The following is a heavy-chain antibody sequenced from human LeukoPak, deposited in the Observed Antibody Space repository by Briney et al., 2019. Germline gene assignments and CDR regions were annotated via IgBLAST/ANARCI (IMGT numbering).Heavy chain of an antibody. CDR1: GGTFSSYA. CDR2: IIPIFGTA. D-gene: IGHD3-10*01. J-gene: IGHJ4*02. CDR3: ARVSYYPAYYFDY. Sequence: ASVKVSCKASGGTFSSYAISWVRQAPGQGLEWMGGIIPIFGTANYAQKFQGRVTITADESTSTAYMELSSLRSEDTAVYHCARVSYYPAYYFDYWGQGTLVTVSS. V-gene: IGHV1-69*13.